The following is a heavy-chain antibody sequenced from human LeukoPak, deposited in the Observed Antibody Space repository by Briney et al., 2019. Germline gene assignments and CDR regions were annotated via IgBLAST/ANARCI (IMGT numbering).Heavy chain of an antibody. Sequence: ASVKVSCKASGYTFTSYGISWVRQAPGQGLEWMGWISAYNGNTNYAQKLQGRVTMTTDTSTSTAYMELRSLRSDDTAVYYCARDRKWYYYDSSGYQVDAFDIWGQGTMVTVSS. CDR3: ARDRKWYYYDSSGYQVDAFDI. V-gene: IGHV1-18*01. J-gene: IGHJ3*02. D-gene: IGHD3-22*01. CDR2: ISAYNGNT. CDR1: GYTFTSYG.